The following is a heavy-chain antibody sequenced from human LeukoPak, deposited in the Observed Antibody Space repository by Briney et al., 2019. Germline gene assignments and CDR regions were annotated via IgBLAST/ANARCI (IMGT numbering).Heavy chain of an antibody. CDR3: ARHGITGATDYYYGIDM. J-gene: IGHJ6*02. D-gene: IGHD1-20*01. V-gene: IGHV5-51*01. CDR2: IYPGDSDT. CDR1: GYIFTNYW. Sequence: GESLKISCQGSGYIFTNYWIGWVRQMPGRGLEWMGIIYPGDSDTRYSPSFQGQVTISADKSISTAYLQWSGLKASDTAMYYCARHGITGATDYYYGIDMWGQGTTVTVSS.